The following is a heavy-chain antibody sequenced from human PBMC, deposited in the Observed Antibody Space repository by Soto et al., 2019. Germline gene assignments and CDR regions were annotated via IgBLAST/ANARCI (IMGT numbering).Heavy chain of an antibody. D-gene: IGHD3-22*01. J-gene: IGHJ4*02. CDR1: GFTFSSYA. CDR2: ISGSGGIT. CDR3: AKVASDSYDSSGYYRDY. V-gene: IGHV3-23*01. Sequence: PGGSLRLSCAASGFTFSSYAMSCVRQAPGKGLEWVSAISGSGGITYYADSVNGRFTISIDNSKNTLYLQMNSLRAEDTAVYYSAKVASDSYDSSGYYRDYRGQGTLVTVPS.